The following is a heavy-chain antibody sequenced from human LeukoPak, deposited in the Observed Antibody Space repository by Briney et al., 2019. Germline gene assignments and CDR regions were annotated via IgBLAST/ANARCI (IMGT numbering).Heavy chain of an antibody. J-gene: IGHJ5*01. Sequence: PSETLSLTCTVSGGSISIYYWTWIRQPPGKGLEWIGYIYYSGNTNYNPSLKSRVTMPVDTSKNQFSLKLNSVTAADTAVYYCARLSTGGTPFNWFDSWGQGALVTVSS. CDR3: ARLSTGGTPFNWFDS. V-gene: IGHV4-59*08. CDR1: GGSISIYY. CDR2: IYYSGNT. D-gene: IGHD6-13*01.